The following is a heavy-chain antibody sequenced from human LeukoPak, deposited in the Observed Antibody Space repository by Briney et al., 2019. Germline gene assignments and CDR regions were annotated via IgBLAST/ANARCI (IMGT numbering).Heavy chain of an antibody. D-gene: IGHD6-19*01. V-gene: IGHV3-23*01. Sequence: GGSQRLSCVASGFTLTSGAMNWVRQVPGKGLEWVSATVSRGTTQYADSVKGRFTVSRDTSKNTLYLQMNSLRADDTAVYYCAKCSTSAYTTGWCNWIDPWGQGTLVTVSS. CDR2: TVSRGTT. J-gene: IGHJ5*02. CDR3: AKCSTSAYTTGWCNWIDP. CDR1: GFTLTSGA.